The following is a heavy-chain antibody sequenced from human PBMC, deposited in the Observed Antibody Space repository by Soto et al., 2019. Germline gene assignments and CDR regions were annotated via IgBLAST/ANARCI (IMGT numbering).Heavy chain of an antibody. CDR2: INHSGST. Sequence: QVQLQQWGAGLLKPSETLSLTCAVYGGSFSGYYWSWIRQPPGKGMEWIGEINHSGSTNYNPSLKSRVTISVDTSKNQFSLKLSSVTAADTAVSYCARRGYGSGNFWGQGTLVTVSS. D-gene: IGHD3-10*01. CDR3: ARRGYGSGNF. V-gene: IGHV4-34*01. CDR1: GGSFSGYY. J-gene: IGHJ4*02.